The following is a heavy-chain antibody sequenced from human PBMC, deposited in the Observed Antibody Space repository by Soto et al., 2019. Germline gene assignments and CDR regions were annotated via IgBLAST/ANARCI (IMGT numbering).Heavy chain of an antibody. CDR2: IYYSGST. V-gene: IGHV4-30-4*01. D-gene: IGHD3-3*01. J-gene: IGHJ6*02. Sequence: QVQLQESGPGLVKPSQSLSLTYTVSGGSVSSGDYYWSWIRQPPGKGLEWIGYIYYSGSTYYNPSLKSRVTISVDTSENQFTLKVSSVTAADTAVYYCARGSYTIFRVVMDVWGQGTTVTVSS. CDR1: GGSVSSGDYY. CDR3: ARGSYTIFRVVMDV.